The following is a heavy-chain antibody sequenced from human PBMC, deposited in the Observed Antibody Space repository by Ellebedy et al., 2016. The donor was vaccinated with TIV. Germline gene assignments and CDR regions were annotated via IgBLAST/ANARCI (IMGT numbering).Heavy chain of an antibody. V-gene: IGHV4-34*01. D-gene: IGHD3-9*01. CDR3: GFDILTEDY. J-gene: IGHJ4*02. CDR2: INHSGST. CDR1: GGSFSGYY. Sequence: SETLSLTCAVYGGSFSGYYWSWIRQPPGKGLEWIGEINHSGSTNYNPSLKSRVTISVDTSKNQFSLKLSSVTAADTAVYYCGFDILTEDYWGQGTLVTVSS.